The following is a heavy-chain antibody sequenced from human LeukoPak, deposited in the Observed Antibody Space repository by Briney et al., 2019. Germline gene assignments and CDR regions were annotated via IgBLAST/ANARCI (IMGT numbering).Heavy chain of an antibody. Sequence: GGSLRLSCAASGFTVSSNYMSWVRQAPGKGLEWVSVIYSGGSTYYADSVKGRFTISRDNSKNTLYLQMNSLRAEDTAVYYCASGPGGAHCGGDCYPHFDYWGQGTLVTVSS. J-gene: IGHJ4*02. CDR1: GFTVSSNY. CDR3: ASGPGGAHCGGDCYPHFDY. V-gene: IGHV3-66*01. D-gene: IGHD2-21*02. CDR2: IYSGGST.